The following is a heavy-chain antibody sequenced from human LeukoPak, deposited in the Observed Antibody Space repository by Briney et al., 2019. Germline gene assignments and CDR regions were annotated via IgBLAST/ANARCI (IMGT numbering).Heavy chain of an antibody. V-gene: IGHV3-23*01. D-gene: IGHD3-10*01. CDR1: GFTFSSFA. CDR2: VSDSDENT. J-gene: IGHJ6*02. CDR3: AKRSRRLTLVRGVPREDV. Sequence: GGSLRLSCAASGFTFSSFAMSWVRQAPGKGLEWVSSVSDSDENTYYADSVKGRFTISRDNSKNTLFLQMDTLRVDDTVVYYCAKRSRRLTLVRGVPREDVWGQGTTVTVSS.